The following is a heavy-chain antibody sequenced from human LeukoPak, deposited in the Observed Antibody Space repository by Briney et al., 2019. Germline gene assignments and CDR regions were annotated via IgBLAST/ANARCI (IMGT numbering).Heavy chain of an antibody. CDR3: AKSGPTYYYDSSGPSHRAFDI. Sequence: GGSLRLSCAASGFTFSSYAMSWVRQAPGKGLEWVSAISGSGDSTYYADSVKGRFTISRDNSKNTLYLQMNSLRAEDTAVYYCAKSGPTYYYDSSGPSHRAFDIWGQGTMVTVSS. CDR1: GFTFSSYA. J-gene: IGHJ3*02. D-gene: IGHD3-22*01. V-gene: IGHV3-23*01. CDR2: ISGSGDST.